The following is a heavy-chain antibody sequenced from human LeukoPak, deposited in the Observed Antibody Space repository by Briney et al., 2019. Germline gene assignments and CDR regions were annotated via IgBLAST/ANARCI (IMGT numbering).Heavy chain of an antibody. J-gene: IGHJ6*03. CDR2: ISGSSSYI. CDR1: GFTFSTYS. V-gene: IGHV3-21*01. D-gene: IGHD3-10*01. Sequence: GGSLRLSCAASGFTFSTYSMNWVRQAPGKGLEWVSSISGSSSYIYYVDSVKGRFTISRDNAKNSLYLQMNSLRAEDTAVYYCARPSYGSGSYYSSYYMDVWGKGTTVTVSS. CDR3: ARPSYGSGSYYSSYYMDV.